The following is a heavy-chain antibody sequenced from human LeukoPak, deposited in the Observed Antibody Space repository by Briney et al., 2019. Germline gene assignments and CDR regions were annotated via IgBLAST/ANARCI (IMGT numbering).Heavy chain of an antibody. V-gene: IGHV3-33*01. J-gene: IGHJ4*02. Sequence: GGSLRLSCAASGFTFTSHGMHWVRQAPGKGLEWVAAIWYDGSNEYYADSVKGRFTISRDISKNTLYLQMNSLRADDTAVYYCARGPQRSFDYWGQGTLVTVSS. CDR2: IWYDGSNE. CDR3: ARGPQRSFDY. CDR1: GFTFTSHG.